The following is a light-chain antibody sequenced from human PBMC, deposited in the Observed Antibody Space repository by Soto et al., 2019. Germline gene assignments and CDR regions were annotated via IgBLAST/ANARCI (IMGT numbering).Light chain of an antibody. V-gene: IGKV1-5*01. CDR2: DAS. CDR3: QQANSFPRT. J-gene: IGKJ2*01. CDR1: QSISTW. Sequence: DIQMTQSPSTLSASVGDRVTITCRASQSISTWLAWYQQKPGKAPNLLIFDASSLESGVPSRFSGSGSGTEFTLTISSLQPDDFATYYCQQANSFPRTFGQGTKLEIK.